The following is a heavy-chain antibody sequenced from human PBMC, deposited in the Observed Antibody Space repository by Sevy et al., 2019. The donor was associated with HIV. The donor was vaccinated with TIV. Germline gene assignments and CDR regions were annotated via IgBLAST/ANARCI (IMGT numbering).Heavy chain of an antibody. V-gene: IGHV4-59*01. CDR3: ASDRSGDYLSGFDY. CDR1: GGSISSYY. J-gene: IGHJ4*02. D-gene: IGHD2-21*01. Sequence: SETLSLTCTVSGGSISSYYWSWIRQPPGKGLEWIGYIYYSGNTNYNPSLKSRVTISVDTSKNQFSLKLSSVTAADTAVSYLASDRSGDYLSGFDYWGQGTLVTVSS. CDR2: IYYSGNT.